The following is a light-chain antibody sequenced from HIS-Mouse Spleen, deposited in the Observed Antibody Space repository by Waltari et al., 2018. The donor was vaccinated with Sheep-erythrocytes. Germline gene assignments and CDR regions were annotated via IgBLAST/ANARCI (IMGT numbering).Light chain of an antibody. CDR2: DVS. J-gene: IGLJ3*02. CDR1: SSDVGGYNY. V-gene: IGLV2-11*01. CDR3: CSYAASYTFWV. Sequence: QSALTQPRSVSGCPGQSVTISCTGTSSDVGGYNYVSWYQQHPGKAPKLKIYDVSKRPSGVPDSFSGSKSGNTASLTISGLQAEDEADYYCCSYAASYTFWVFGGGTKLTVL.